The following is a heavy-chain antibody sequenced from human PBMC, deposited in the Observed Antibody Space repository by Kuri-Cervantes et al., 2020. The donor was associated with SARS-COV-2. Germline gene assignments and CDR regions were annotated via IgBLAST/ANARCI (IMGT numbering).Heavy chain of an antibody. CDR3: ARDDFWSGYYVDY. J-gene: IGHJ4*02. CDR2: FKSKGAGGTI. D-gene: IGHD3-3*01. CDR1: GFSFSDAW. V-gene: IGHV3-15*01. Sequence: GESLKISCVGTGFSFSDAWMSWVRQTPGKGLEWIGRFKSKGAGGTIVYAATVQGRFTISRDNAKNSLYLQMNSLRAEDTAVYYCARDDFWSGYYVDYWGQGTLVTVSS.